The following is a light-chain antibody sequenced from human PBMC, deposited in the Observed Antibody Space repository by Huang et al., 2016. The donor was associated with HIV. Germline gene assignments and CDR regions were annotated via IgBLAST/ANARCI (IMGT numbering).Light chain of an antibody. CDR2: DVS. Sequence: EILLTQSPATLSLSPGERATLSCRASQSVRNLLAWDQQKPGQPPRLLIYDVSTRATVIPDRFSGSGSDTDFTLTISSLEPEDFAVYYCQQRSSWPPFTFGPGTKVDIK. J-gene: IGKJ3*01. CDR1: QSVRNL. CDR3: QQRSSWPPFT. V-gene: IGKV3-11*01.